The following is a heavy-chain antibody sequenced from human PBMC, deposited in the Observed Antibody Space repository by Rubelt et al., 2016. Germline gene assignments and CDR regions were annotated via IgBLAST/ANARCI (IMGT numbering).Heavy chain of an antibody. Sequence: VQLLESGGGLVQPGGSLRLSCAASGFTFSSYAMSWVRQAPGKGLEWVAVIWYDGSNKYYADSVKGRFTISRDNSKNTLYLQMNSLRAEDTAVYYCAREGPHYDFWSGYQYYFDYWGQGTLVTVSS. CDR2: IWYDGSNK. V-gene: IGHV3-33*08. CDR1: GFTFSSYA. D-gene: IGHD3-3*01. CDR3: AREGPHYDFWSGYQYYFDY. J-gene: IGHJ4*02.